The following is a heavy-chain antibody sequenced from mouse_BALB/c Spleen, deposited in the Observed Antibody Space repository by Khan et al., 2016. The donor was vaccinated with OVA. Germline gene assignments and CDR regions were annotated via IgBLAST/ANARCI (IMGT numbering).Heavy chain of an antibody. J-gene: IGHJ2*01. CDR3: ARIKKIVATYFDY. CDR1: GYTFTSYW. D-gene: IGHD1-1*01. Sequence: QVQLQQSGPELVKPGASVKMSCKASGYTFTSYWMHWVKQRLGQGLEWFAETNPTNGRTYYNEKFKSKATLTVDNSSSTAYMLLSGPTFEDSAVYYCARIKKIVATYFDYWGQGTTLTVSS. V-gene: IGHV1S81*02. CDR2: TNPTNGRT.